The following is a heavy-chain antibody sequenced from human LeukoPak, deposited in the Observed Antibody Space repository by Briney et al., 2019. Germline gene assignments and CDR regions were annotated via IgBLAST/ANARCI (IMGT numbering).Heavy chain of an antibody. CDR2: INPNSGGT. CDR3: ASGYSNSRKASKYYFDY. J-gene: IGHJ4*02. V-gene: IGHV1-2*02. CDR1: GYTFTGYY. D-gene: IGHD4-11*01. Sequence: ASVKVSCKASGYTFTGYYMHWVRQAPGQGLEWMGWINPNSGGTNYAQKFQGRVTMTRDTSISTAYMELSRLRSDDTAVYYCASGYSNSRKASKYYFDYWGQGTLVTVSS.